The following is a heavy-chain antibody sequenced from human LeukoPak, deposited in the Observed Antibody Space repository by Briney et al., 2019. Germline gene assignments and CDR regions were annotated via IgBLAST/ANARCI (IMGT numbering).Heavy chain of an antibody. CDR2: ISAYNGNT. Sequence: GASVKVSCKASGYTFTSYGISWVRQAPGQGLEGMGWISAYNGNTNYAQKLQGRVTMTTDTSTSTAYMELRSLRSDDTPVYYCARGGVAAAGTTRFDPWGQGTLVTVSS. CDR3: ARGGVAAAGTTRFDP. D-gene: IGHD6-13*01. J-gene: IGHJ5*02. V-gene: IGHV1-18*01. CDR1: GYTFTSYG.